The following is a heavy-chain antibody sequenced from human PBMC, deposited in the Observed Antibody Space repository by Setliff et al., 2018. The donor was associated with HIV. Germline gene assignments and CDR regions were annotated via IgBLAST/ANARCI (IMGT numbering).Heavy chain of an antibody. Sequence: GGSLRLSCAGSGFAFSSYPMHWVRQAPGKGLEWVALVSHDGSYKYYADSVQGRFTISRDNSKNTLSLQMNSLRAGDTAVYYCAKDMGEVVSYYFDYWGQGTLVTVSS. V-gene: IGHV3-30*04. CDR2: VSHDGSYK. D-gene: IGHD3-16*01. CDR3: AKDMGEVVSYYFDY. CDR1: GFAFSSYP. J-gene: IGHJ4*02.